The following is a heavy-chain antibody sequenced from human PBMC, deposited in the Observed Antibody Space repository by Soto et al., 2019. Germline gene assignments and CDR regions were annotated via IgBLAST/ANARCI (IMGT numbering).Heavy chain of an antibody. J-gene: IGHJ3*02. D-gene: IGHD1-1*01. CDR2: IYYSGRP. CDR1: GGSISSGGYY. V-gene: IGHV4-31*03. Sequence: QVQLQESGPGLVKPSQTLSLTCTVSGGSISSGGYYWSWIRQHPGKGLEWIGYIYYSGRPYYNPSLKSRVTRSVDTSKHQFSLKLSSVTAADTAVYYCARDRDDDDPRAFYIWGQGTMVTVSS. CDR3: ARDRDDDDPRAFYI.